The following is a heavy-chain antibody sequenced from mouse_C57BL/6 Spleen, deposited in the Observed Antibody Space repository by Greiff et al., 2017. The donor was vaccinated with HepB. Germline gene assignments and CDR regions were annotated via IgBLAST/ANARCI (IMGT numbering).Heavy chain of an antibody. CDR2: FHPYNDDT. Sequence: QVQLQQSGAELVKPGASVKMSCKASGYTFTTYPIEWMKQNHGKSLEWIGNFHPYNDDTKYNEKFKGKATLTVEKSSSTVYLELSRLTSDDSAVYYCARGGIYYGRSLNWYFDVWGTGTTVTVSS. V-gene: IGHV1-47*01. D-gene: IGHD1-1*01. J-gene: IGHJ1*03. CDR1: GYTFTTYP. CDR3: ARGGIYYGRSLNWYFDV.